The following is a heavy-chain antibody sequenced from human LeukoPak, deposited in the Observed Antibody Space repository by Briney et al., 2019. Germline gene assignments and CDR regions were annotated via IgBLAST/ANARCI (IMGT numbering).Heavy chain of an antibody. J-gene: IGHJ6*03. CDR1: GGSISSYY. Sequence: PSETLSLTCTVSGGSISSYYWSWIRQPPGKGLEWIGYIYYSGSTNYNPSLKSRVTISVDTSKNQFSLKLSSVTAADTAVYYCARDRHVAAAGTFGYYYYYYMDVWGKGTTVTVSS. CDR3: ARDRHVAAAGTFGYYYYYYMDV. D-gene: IGHD6-13*01. V-gene: IGHV4-59*01. CDR2: IYYSGST.